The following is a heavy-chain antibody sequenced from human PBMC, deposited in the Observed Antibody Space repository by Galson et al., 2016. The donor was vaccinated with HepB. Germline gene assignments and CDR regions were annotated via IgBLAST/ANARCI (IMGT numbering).Heavy chain of an antibody. CDR2: INTGNGHT. CDR3: ASWRGTKGDWSGPLDY. Sequence: SVKVSCKASGYIFTTYPMHWVRQAPGQRLEWMGWINTGNGHTEYSQGFQGRVTITTDTSASTAYMELSSLRSEDTALYYCASWRGTKGDWSGPLDYWGQGSLVTVSS. V-gene: IGHV1-3*04. CDR1: GYIFTTYP. J-gene: IGHJ4*02. D-gene: IGHD3-9*01.